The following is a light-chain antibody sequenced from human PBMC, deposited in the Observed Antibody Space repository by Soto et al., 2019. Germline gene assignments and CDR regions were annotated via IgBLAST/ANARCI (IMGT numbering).Light chain of an antibody. CDR3: QTWDSSTGV. CDR2: QDA. Sequence: SYELTQPPSVSVSPGQTASITCSGDKLGEKYACWYQLKTGQSPVLVIYQDAKRPSGIPERFSGSNSGNTATLTISGTQAMDEADYYCQTWDSSTGVFGTGTKVTVL. CDR1: KLGEKY. V-gene: IGLV3-1*01. J-gene: IGLJ1*01.